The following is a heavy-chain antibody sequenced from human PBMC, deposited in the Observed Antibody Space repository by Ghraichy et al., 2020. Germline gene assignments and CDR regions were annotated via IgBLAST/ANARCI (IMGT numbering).Heavy chain of an antibody. V-gene: IGHV3-64*01. CDR1: GFTFSSYA. CDR2: ISSNGGST. Sequence: GESLNISCAASGFTFSSYAMHWVRQAPGKGLEYVSAISSNGGSTYYANSVKGRFTISRDNSKNTLYLQMGSLRAEDMAVYYCARGRYCSGGSCYVYFDYWGQGTLVTVSS. J-gene: IGHJ4*02. D-gene: IGHD2-15*01. CDR3: ARGRYCSGGSCYVYFDY.